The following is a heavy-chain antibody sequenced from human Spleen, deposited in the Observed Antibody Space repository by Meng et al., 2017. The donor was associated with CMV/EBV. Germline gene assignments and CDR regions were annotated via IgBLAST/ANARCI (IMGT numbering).Heavy chain of an antibody. Sequence: GSLRLSCAVSGGSISSSNWWSWVRQPPGKGLEWIGEIYHSGSTNYNPSLKSRVTISVDTSKNQFSLKLSSVTAADTAVYYCAREMVTASYSYGMDVWGQGTTVTVSS. CDR1: GGSISSSNW. D-gene: IGHD2-21*02. CDR2: IYHSGST. J-gene: IGHJ6*02. CDR3: AREMVTASYSYGMDV. V-gene: IGHV4-4*02.